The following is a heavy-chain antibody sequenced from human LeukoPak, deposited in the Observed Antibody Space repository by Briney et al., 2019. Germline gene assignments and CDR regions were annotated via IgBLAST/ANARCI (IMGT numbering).Heavy chain of an antibody. D-gene: IGHD5-12*01. V-gene: IGHV3-23*01. Sequence: PGGSLRLSCAASGFTFSSYAMSWVRQAPGKGLEWVSAISGSGGSTYNADSVKGRFTISRDNSKNTLYLQMNSLRAEDTAVYYCAEDLSSGYDYFYYGMDVWGQGTTVTVSS. J-gene: IGHJ6*02. CDR3: AEDLSSGYDYFYYGMDV. CDR2: ISGSGGST. CDR1: GFTFSSYA.